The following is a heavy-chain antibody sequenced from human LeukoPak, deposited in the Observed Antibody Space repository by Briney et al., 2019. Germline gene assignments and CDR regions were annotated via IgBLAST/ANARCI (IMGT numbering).Heavy chain of an antibody. CDR3: TRGGRYLPLDI. Sequence: GGSLRLSCAASGFTLSDHYMDWVRQAPGKGLEWVGRTRNKANRYTTEYAASVKGRFTISRDDSKNSLYLQINSLKTEDTAAYYCTRGGRYLPLDIWGQGTMVTVSS. V-gene: IGHV3-72*01. CDR2: TRNKANRYTT. D-gene: IGHD3-10*01. CDR1: GFTLSDHY. J-gene: IGHJ3*02.